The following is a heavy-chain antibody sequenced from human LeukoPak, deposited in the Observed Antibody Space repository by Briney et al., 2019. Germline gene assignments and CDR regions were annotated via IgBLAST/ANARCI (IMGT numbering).Heavy chain of an antibody. Sequence: GGSLRLSCAASGINFSGYSMHWVRQAPGKGLEWVSYISGSSRAIYYSDSVKGRFTISRDNAKNSLHLQINSLRDEDTAVYYCAIRGYYDTTYAYDYHAMDVWGQGTAVTVSS. J-gene: IGHJ6*02. CDR1: GINFSGYS. CDR3: AIRGYYDTTYAYDYHAMDV. V-gene: IGHV3-48*02. D-gene: IGHD3-22*01. CDR2: ISGSSRAI.